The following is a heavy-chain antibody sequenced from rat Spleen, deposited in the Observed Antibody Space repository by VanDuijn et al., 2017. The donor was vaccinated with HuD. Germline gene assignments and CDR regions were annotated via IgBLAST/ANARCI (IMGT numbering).Heavy chain of an antibody. Sequence: EVQLMESGGGIVQPGRSMKFSCAALGFTFSNYYMAWVRQAPTKGLEWVASISTGGGNTYYRDSVKGRFTISRDNARSTLYLQMDSLRSEGSATYYCARPSYGYPFAYWGQGTLVTVSS. V-gene: IGHV5-25*01. CDR3: ARPSYGYPFAY. D-gene: IGHD1-7*01. CDR2: ISTGGGNT. J-gene: IGHJ3*01. CDR1: GFTFSNYY.